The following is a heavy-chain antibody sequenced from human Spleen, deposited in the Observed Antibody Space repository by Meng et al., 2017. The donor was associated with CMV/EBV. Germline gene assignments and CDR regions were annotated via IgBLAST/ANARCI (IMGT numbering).Heavy chain of an antibody. D-gene: IGHD2-2*01. CDR3: ARALGELCSSTSCYDYYYYYGMDV. V-gene: IGHV1-46*01. CDR2: INPSGGST. J-gene: IGHJ6*02. CDR1: GYTFTSYY. Sequence: ASVKVSCKASGYTFTSYYMHWVRQAPGQGLEWMGIINPSGGSTSYAQKFQGRVTMSRDTFTSTVYMELSRLRSEDTAVYYCARALGELCSSTSCYDYYYYYGMDVWGQGTTVTVS.